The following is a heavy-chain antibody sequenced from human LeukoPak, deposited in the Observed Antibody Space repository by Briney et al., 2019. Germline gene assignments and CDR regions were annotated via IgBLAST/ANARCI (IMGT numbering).Heavy chain of an antibody. D-gene: IGHD6-13*01. CDR1: GFTFSSYS. V-gene: IGHV3-21*01. Sequence: GGSLRLSCAASGFTFSSYSMNWVRQAPGKGLEWVSSISSSSSYIFYADSVKGRFTISRDNAKNSLFLQMNSLRAEDAAVYYCARETYSSSWYEEPSAIVGATVFDYWGQGTLVTVSS. J-gene: IGHJ4*02. CDR3: ARETYSSSWYEEPSAIVGATVFDY. CDR2: ISSSSSYI.